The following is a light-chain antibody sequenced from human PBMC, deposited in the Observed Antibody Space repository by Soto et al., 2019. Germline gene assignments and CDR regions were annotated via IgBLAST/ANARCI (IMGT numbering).Light chain of an antibody. CDR3: CSYAGSSFSLV. CDR1: SSDVGSYNL. Sequence: QSALTQPASVSGSPGQSITISCTGTSSDVGSYNLVSWYQQHPGKAPKLMIYEGSKRASGVSNRFSGSKSGNTASLTISGLQAEEEADYYCCSYAGSSFSLVFGGGTQLTVL. V-gene: IGLV2-23*01. CDR2: EGS. J-gene: IGLJ2*01.